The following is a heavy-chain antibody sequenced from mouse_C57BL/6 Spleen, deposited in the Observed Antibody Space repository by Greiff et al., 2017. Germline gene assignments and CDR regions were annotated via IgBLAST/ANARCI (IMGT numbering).Heavy chain of an antibody. V-gene: IGHV1-81*01. CDR1: GYTFTSYG. Sequence: VQLQQSGAELARPGASVKLSCKASGYTFTSYGISWVKQRTGQGLGWIGEIYPRSGNTYYNEKFKGKATLTADKSSSTAYMELRSLTSEDSAVYFCASWGTTVYFDYWGQGTTLTVSS. D-gene: IGHD1-1*01. CDR2: IYPRSGNT. CDR3: ASWGTTVYFDY. J-gene: IGHJ2*01.